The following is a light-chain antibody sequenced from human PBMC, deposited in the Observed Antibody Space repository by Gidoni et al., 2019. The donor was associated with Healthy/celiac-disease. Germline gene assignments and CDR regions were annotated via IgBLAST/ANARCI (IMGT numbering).Light chain of an antibody. CDR3: QQRSNWPWA. CDR2: DAS. J-gene: IGKJ1*01. V-gene: IGKV3-11*01. Sequence: ESVLTQSPATLSLSPGERATLSCRASQSVSKSLAWYQQKPGQAPRLLIYDASNRATGIPARFSGSGSGTDFTLTISSLEPEDFAVYYCQQRSNWPWAFGQGTKVEIK. CDR1: QSVSKS.